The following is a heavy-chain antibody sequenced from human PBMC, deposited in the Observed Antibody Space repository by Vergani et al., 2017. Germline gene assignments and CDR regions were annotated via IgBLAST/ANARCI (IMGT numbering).Heavy chain of an antibody. CDR2: IYYSGST. CDR3: ARGKRWLQSTSAHFQH. V-gene: IGHV4-59*12. CDR1: GGSISSYY. D-gene: IGHD5-24*01. Sequence: QVQLQESGPGLVKPSETLSLTCTVSGGSISSYYWSWIRQPPGKGLEWIGYIYYSGSTNYNPSLKSRVTISVDTSKNQFSLKLSSVTAADTAVYYCARGKRWLQSTSAHFQHWGQGTLVTVSS. J-gene: IGHJ1*01.